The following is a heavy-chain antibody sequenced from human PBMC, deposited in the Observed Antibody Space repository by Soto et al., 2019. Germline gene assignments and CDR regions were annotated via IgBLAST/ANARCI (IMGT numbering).Heavy chain of an antibody. J-gene: IGHJ5*02. D-gene: IGHD1-26*01. CDR3: ARVVGALGHWFDP. Sequence: QVQLVQSGAEVKKPGASVKVSCKASGYTFTSYGLSWVRQAPGQGLEWMGRISAYNYNTNYAQKLQGRVTMTTDTSTSTAYMERRSLGADDTDVYYCARVVGALGHWFDPWGQGTLVTVSS. V-gene: IGHV1-18*01. CDR2: ISAYNYNT. CDR1: GYTFTSYG.